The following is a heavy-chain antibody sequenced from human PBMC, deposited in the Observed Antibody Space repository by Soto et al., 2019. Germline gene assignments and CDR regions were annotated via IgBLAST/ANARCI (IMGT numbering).Heavy chain of an antibody. CDR1: GGSISSGGYS. Sequence: PSETLSLTCAFSGGSISSGGYSWSWIRQPPGKGLEWIGYIYHSGSTYYNPSLKSRVTISVDTSKNQFSLKLSPVTAADTAVYYCARQSGKLLWFGEQNVWFDPWGQGTLVTVSS. V-gene: IGHV4-30-2*01. CDR2: IYHSGST. J-gene: IGHJ5*02. CDR3: ARQSGKLLWFGEQNVWFDP. D-gene: IGHD3-10*01.